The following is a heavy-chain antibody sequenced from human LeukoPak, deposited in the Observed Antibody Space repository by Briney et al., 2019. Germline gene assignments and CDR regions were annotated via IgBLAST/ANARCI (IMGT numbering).Heavy chain of an antibody. J-gene: IGHJ3*02. D-gene: IGHD2-8*02. Sequence: PGGSLRLSCAASGFTFDDYGMSWVRQAPGKGLEWVSGINWNGGSTGYADSVKGRFTISRDNAKNSLYLQMNSLRAEDTALYYCARGKYQISIFCTRGKCYPGAFDIWGRGTMATVSS. CDR2: INWNGGST. CDR1: GFTFDDYG. CDR3: ARGKYQISIFCTRGKCYPGAFDI. V-gene: IGHV3-20*04.